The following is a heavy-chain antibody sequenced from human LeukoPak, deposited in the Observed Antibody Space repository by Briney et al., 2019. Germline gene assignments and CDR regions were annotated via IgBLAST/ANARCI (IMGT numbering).Heavy chain of an antibody. D-gene: IGHD1-26*01. CDR3: ARDFPPGKWELLGYFDY. CDR1: GGTFSSYG. V-gene: IGHV1-18*01. J-gene: IGHJ4*02. CDR2: ISAYNGNT. Sequence: ASVKVSCKASGGTFSSYGISWVRQAPGQGLEWMGWISAYNGNTNYAQKLQGRVTMTTDTSTSTAYMELRSLRSDDTAVYYCARDFPPGKWELLGYFDYWGQGTLVTVSS.